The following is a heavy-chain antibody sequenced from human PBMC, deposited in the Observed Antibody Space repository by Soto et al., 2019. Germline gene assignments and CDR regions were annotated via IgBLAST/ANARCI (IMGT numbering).Heavy chain of an antibody. J-gene: IGHJ6*02. CDR3: ARARIARLVIGLHYYYGMDV. D-gene: IGHD3-9*01. Sequence: SVKVSCKASGGTFSSYAISWVRQAPGQGLEWMGGIIPIFGTANYAQKFQGRVTITADESTSTAYMELSSLRSEDTAVYYCARARIARLVIGLHYYYGMDVWGQGTTVTVSS. CDR2: IIPIFGTA. CDR1: GGTFSSYA. V-gene: IGHV1-69*13.